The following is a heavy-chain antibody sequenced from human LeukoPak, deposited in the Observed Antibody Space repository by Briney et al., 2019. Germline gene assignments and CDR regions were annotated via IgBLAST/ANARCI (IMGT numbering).Heavy chain of an antibody. D-gene: IGHD3-22*01. CDR2: IYDSGST. CDR1: GGSISSYY. CDR3: ARQSISGSSLSYFDY. J-gene: IGHJ4*02. V-gene: IGHV4-59*01. Sequence: SETLSLTCTVSGGSISSYYWSWIRQPPGKGLEWIGNIYDSGSTNYNPSLKSRVTISVDTSENQCSLKLSSVTAADTAVYYCARQSISGSSLSYFDYWGRGTLVNVSS.